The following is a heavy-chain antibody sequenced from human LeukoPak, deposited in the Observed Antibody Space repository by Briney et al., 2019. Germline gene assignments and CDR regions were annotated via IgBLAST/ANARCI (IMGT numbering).Heavy chain of an antibody. V-gene: IGHV3-7*01. CDR1: GFPFNSYW. J-gene: IGHJ4*02. Sequence: PGGSLRLSCAASGFPFNSYWMSWVRQAPGKGLEGVANIKQDGRETYYVDSVKGRFTISRDNAKNSLYLQMNSLRAEDTAVYYCAREALRYDSSGHLGNYFDYWGQGTLVTVSS. CDR2: IKQDGRET. D-gene: IGHD3-22*01. CDR3: AREALRYDSSGHLGNYFDY.